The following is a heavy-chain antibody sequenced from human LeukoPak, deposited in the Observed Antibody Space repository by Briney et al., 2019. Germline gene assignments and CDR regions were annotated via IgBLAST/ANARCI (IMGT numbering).Heavy chain of an antibody. D-gene: IGHD7-27*01. Sequence: SQTLSLTCTVSGGSISSGDYYWSWIRQPPGKGLEWIGYIYYSGSTNYNPSLKSRLTISVDTSKNQFSLNLSSVTAADTAVYYCARARTNWGYYFDYWGQGTLVTVSS. CDR2: IYYSGST. CDR3: ARARTNWGYYFDY. J-gene: IGHJ4*02. V-gene: IGHV4-30-4*01. CDR1: GGSISSGDYY.